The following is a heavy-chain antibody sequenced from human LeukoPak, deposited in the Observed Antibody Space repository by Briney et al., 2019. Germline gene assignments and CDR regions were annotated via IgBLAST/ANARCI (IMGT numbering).Heavy chain of an antibody. CDR2: FHPEDGER. V-gene: IGHV1-24*01. J-gene: IGHJ4*02. D-gene: IGHD3-3*01. CDR3: ATRIDFWSAYYRTQFDY. CDR1: GYTLTELS. Sequence: ASVKVSCKVSGYTLTELSMDWVRQAPGKGLEWMGGFHPEDGERIYAQKFQGRVTMTEDTSTDTAYMEVSSLRSEDTAVYYCATRIDFWSAYYRTQFDYWGQGTLVTVSS.